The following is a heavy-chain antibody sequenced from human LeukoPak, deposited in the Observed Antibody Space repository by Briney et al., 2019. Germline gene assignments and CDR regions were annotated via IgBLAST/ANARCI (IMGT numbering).Heavy chain of an antibody. Sequence: PPGGSLRLSCAASGFTFSSYAMSWVRQAPGKGLEWVSAISGSGGSTYYADSVKGRFTISRDNSKNTLYLQMNSLRAEDTAVYYCAKQPSSSWHPHFDYWGQGTLVTVSS. V-gene: IGHV3-23*01. CDR2: ISGSGGST. CDR3: AKQPSSSWHPHFDY. CDR1: GFTFSSYA. D-gene: IGHD6-13*01. J-gene: IGHJ4*02.